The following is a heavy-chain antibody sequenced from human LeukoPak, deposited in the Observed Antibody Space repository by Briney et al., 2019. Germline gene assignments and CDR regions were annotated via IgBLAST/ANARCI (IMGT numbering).Heavy chain of an antibody. CDR1: GFTLDDYA. CDR2: ISWNSGSI. Sequence: GRSLRLSCAASGFTLDDYAMHWVRQAPGKGLEWVSGISWNSGSIGYADSVKGRFTISRDNAKNSMYLQMNSLRAEDTAVYYCASRPAATPAWGQGTLVTVSS. V-gene: IGHV3-9*01. D-gene: IGHD2-2*01. J-gene: IGHJ5*02. CDR3: ASRPAATPA.